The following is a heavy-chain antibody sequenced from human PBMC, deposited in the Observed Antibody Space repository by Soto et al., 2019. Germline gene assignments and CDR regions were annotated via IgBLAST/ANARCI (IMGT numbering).Heavy chain of an antibody. CDR3: ARGIAAAHTHFDY. D-gene: IGHD6-13*01. J-gene: IGHJ4*02. CDR1: GFTFSSYS. Sequence: EVQLVESGGGLVKPGGSLRLSCAASGFTFSSYSMNWVRQAPGKGLEWVSSISSSSSYIYYADSVKGRFTISRDNAKNSLYLQMNSLRAEDTAVYYCARGIAAAHTHFDYWGQGTLVTVSS. CDR2: ISSSSSYI. V-gene: IGHV3-21*01.